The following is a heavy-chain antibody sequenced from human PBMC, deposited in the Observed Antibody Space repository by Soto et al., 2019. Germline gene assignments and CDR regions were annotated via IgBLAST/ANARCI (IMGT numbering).Heavy chain of an antibody. Sequence: GGSLRLSCAASGFTFSSYAMSWVRQAPGKGLEWVSSISGSGIDIHFTDSVKGRFTISRDNAKTSLYLQMDSLRPEDTAVYYCAKHLIGGRLQSPFDLWGQGTQVTVSS. CDR2: ISGSGIDI. CDR3: AKHLIGGRLQSPFDL. D-gene: IGHD3-22*01. CDR1: GFTFSSYA. V-gene: IGHV3-21*04. J-gene: IGHJ4*02.